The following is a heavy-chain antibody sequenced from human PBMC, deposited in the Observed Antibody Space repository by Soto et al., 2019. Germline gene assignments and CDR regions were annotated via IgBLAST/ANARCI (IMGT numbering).Heavy chain of an antibody. V-gene: IGHV1-8*01. J-gene: IGHJ6*03. CDR1: GYTFTSYD. CDR2: MNPNSGNT. Sequence: GASVKVSCKASGYTFTSYDINWVRQATGQGLEWMGWMNPNSGNTGYAQKFQGRVTMTRNTSISTAYMELSSLRSEDTAVYYCARGRNAYDFWSGYYTGIYYYYYMDVWGKGTTVTSP. CDR3: ARGRNAYDFWSGYYTGIYYYYYMDV. D-gene: IGHD3-3*01.